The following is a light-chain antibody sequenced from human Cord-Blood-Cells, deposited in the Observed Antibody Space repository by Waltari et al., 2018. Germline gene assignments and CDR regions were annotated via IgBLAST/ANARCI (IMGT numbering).Light chain of an antibody. V-gene: IGKV2-28*01. Sequence: DTVRSQSLRSLPVTPGERGSISCRSSQSLLHSNGYNYLDWYLQKPGQSPQLLIYLGSNRASGVPDRFSGSGSGTDFTLKISRVEAEDVGVYYCMQALQTPYTFGQGTKLEIK. J-gene: IGKJ2*01. CDR2: LGS. CDR1: QSLLHSNGYNY. CDR3: MQALQTPYT.